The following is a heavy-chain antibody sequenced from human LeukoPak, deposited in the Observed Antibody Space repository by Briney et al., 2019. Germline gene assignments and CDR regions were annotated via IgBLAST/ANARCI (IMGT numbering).Heavy chain of an antibody. CDR3: ARGVGDYVPWFDP. Sequence: SETLSLTCTVSGYSISSGYYWGWIRQPPGKGLEWIGSIYHSGSTYYNPSLKSRVTISVDTSKNQFSLKLSSVTAADTAVYYCARGVGDYVPWFDPWGQGTLVTVSS. CDR1: GYSISSGYY. CDR2: IYHSGST. D-gene: IGHD4-17*01. V-gene: IGHV4-38-2*02. J-gene: IGHJ5*02.